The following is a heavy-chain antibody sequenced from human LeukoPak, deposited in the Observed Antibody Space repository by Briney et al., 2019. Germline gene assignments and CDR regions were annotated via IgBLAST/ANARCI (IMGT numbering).Heavy chain of an antibody. CDR1: GFTFDDYA. CDR3: AKDMGEAARPHNHFDY. V-gene: IGHV3-43D*03. Sequence: GGSLRLSCAASGFTFDDYAMHWVRQAPGKGLEWVSLISWDGGSTYYADSVKGRFTISRDNSKNSLYLQMNSLRAEDTALYYCAKDMGEAARPHNHFDYWGQGTLVTVSS. D-gene: IGHD6-6*01. CDR2: ISWDGGST. J-gene: IGHJ4*02.